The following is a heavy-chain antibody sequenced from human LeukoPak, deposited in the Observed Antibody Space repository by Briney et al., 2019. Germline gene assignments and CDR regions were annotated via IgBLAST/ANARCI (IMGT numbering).Heavy chain of an antibody. J-gene: IGHJ6*03. CDR2: MNPSSGNT. CDR1: GYTFSSYD. V-gene: IGHV1-8*01. Sequence: ASVKVSCKASGYTFSSYDVNWVRQATGQGLEWMGWMNPSSGNTGYAQKFQGRVTIIRNTSISTAYMELSSLRSEDTAVYYCARAAGGTRNYYMDVWAKGTTVTVS. D-gene: IGHD3-16*01. CDR3: ARAAGGTRNYYMDV.